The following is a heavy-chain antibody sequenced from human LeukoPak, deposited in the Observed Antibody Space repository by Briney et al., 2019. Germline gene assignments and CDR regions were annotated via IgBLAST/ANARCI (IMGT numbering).Heavy chain of an antibody. J-gene: IGHJ4*02. CDR2: INSDATST. CDR1: GFMLSSTW. Sequence: GGSLRLSCAASGFMLSSTWMHWVRRAPGKGLVWVSRINSDATSTSYADSVRDRFTISRDDAKNTMHLQMNSLRAEDTAMYYCVRGSPGYSSSWHAYWGQGTLVTVSS. CDR3: VRGSPGYSSSWHAY. D-gene: IGHD6-13*01. V-gene: IGHV3-74*01.